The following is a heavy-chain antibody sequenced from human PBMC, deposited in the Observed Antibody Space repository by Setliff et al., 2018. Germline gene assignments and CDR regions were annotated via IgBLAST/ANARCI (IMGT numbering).Heavy chain of an antibody. D-gene: IGHD3-22*01. Sequence: SETLSLTCTVSGGSISSYYWTWIRQSPGKGLEWIGTVDHSGNTFYNPSLKSRVTISVDTSKNQLSLKLASVTAADTAVYYCARRDSTGYYGYSFDFWGQGTLVTVSS. CDR1: GGSISSYY. J-gene: IGHJ4*02. CDR2: VDHSGNT. V-gene: IGHV4-59*04. CDR3: ARRDSTGYYGYSFDF.